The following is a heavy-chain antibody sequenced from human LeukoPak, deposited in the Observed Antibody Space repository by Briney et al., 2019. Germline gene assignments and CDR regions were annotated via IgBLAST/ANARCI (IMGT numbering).Heavy chain of an antibody. CDR3: ARALSWTTESYYYMDV. J-gene: IGHJ6*03. CDR1: GYTFSSYD. V-gene: IGHV1-8*01. D-gene: IGHD3/OR15-3a*01. Sequence: ASAKVSCKASGYTFSSYDINWVRQATGQGLEWMGWMNPNSGNTGYAQKFQGRVTMTKNTSITTAYMELSSLRSEDTAVYYCARALSWTTESYYYMDVWGKGTTVTVSS. CDR2: MNPNSGNT.